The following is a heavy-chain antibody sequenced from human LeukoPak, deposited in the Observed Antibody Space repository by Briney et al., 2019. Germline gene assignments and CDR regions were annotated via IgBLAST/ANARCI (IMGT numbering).Heavy chain of an antibody. Sequence: TSDTLSLTCTVSGGSISSSSDYWGWIRQPPAKGLEWNGSIYYSGSTYYNPSLKSRVTISVDTSKNQFSLKLSSVTAADTAVYYCARDRVAARPFDYWGQGTLVTVSS. CDR2: IYYSGST. D-gene: IGHD6-6*01. CDR1: GGSISSSSDY. V-gene: IGHV4-39*07. CDR3: ARDRVAARPFDY. J-gene: IGHJ4*02.